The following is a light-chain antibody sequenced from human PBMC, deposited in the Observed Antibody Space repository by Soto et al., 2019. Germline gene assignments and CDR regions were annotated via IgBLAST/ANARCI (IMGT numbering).Light chain of an antibody. CDR1: SNYSL. V-gene: IGLV2-23*01. Sequence: QSALTQPASLSGSPGQSITISCSTPSNYSLVSWYQHRPCKAPQRIIYAADKRPSGVSDRFSGSKSGNTASLTISGLQAEDEADYFGCSYSDSRTSVVFGGGTKLPVL. CDR3: CSYSDSRTSVV. J-gene: IGLJ2*01. CDR2: AAD.